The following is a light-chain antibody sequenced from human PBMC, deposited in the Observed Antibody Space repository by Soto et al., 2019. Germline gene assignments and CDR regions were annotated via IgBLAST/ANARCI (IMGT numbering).Light chain of an antibody. J-gene: IGKJ1*01. CDR2: WAS. CDR1: QSVLSSSNNKNY. Sequence: DIVMTQSPDSLAVSLGGRATINCKSSQSVLSSSNNKNYLVWYQQKPGRPPKLLIYWASTRESGVPDRFSGSGSGTDFTLTISSLQAEDVAVYYCQQYYSAPWTFGQGTTVEIK. CDR3: QQYYSAPWT. V-gene: IGKV4-1*01.